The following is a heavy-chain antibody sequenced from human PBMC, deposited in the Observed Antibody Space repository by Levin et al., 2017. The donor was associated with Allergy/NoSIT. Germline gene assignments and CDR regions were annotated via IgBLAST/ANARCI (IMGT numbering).Heavy chain of an antibody. J-gene: IGHJ4*02. CDR2: IKQDGSEK. V-gene: IGHV3-7*01. Sequence: LSLTCAASGFTFSSYWMSWVRQAPGKGLEWVANIKQDGSEKYYVDSVKGRFTISRDNAKNSLYLQMNSLRAEDTAVYYCARDEDSSSWYYWGQGTLVTVSS. CDR1: GFTFSSYW. D-gene: IGHD6-13*01. CDR3: ARDEDSSSWYY.